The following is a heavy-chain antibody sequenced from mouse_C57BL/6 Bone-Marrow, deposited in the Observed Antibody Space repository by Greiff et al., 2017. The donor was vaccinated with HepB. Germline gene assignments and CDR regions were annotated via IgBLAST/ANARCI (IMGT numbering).Heavy chain of an antibody. D-gene: IGHD1-1*01. CDR3: ARRDYGSSYLDY. Sequence: VQLQQSGPELVKPGASVKMSCKASGYTFTDYNMHWVKQSHGKSLEWIGYINPNNGGTSYNQKFKGKATLTVNKSTSTAYMELRSLTSEDSAVYYCARRDYGSSYLDYWGQGTTLTVSS. CDR1: GYTFTDYN. J-gene: IGHJ2*01. CDR2: INPNNGGT. V-gene: IGHV1-22*01.